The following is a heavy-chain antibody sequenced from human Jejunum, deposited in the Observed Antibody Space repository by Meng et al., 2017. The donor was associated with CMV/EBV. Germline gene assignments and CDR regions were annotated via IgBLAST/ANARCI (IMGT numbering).Heavy chain of an antibody. D-gene: IGHD3-22*01. CDR1: GFTVNTDY. J-gene: IGHJ4*02. CDR3: ATHHGHSSGWDY. V-gene: IGHV3-53*01. Sequence: EVQLVEAGGGLIQPGGSLRLSCAASGFTVNTDYMTWVRQAPGKGLEWVSIISGGGRTYYADSVKGRVIISRDESKNTLYLQMNSLRVEDTAVYYCATHHGHSSGWDYWGQGTLVTVSS. CDR2: ISGGGRT.